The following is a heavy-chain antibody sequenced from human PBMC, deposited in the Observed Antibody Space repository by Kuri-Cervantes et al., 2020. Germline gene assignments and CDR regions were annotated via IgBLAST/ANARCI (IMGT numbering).Heavy chain of an antibody. Sequence: GGSLRLSCAASGFTFSSYEMNWVRQAPGKGLEWVAVISYDGSNKYYADSVKGRFTISRDNSKNTLYLQMNSLRAEDTAVYYCARTSAAADYYYYYYGMDVWGQGTTVTVSS. CDR2: ISYDGSNK. D-gene: IGHD6-13*01. CDR3: ARTSAAADYYYYYYGMDV. V-gene: IGHV3-30*03. CDR1: GFTFSSYE. J-gene: IGHJ6*02.